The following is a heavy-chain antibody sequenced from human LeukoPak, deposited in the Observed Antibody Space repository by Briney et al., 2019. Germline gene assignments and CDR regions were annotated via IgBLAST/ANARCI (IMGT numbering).Heavy chain of an antibody. J-gene: IGHJ3*02. CDR2: IYYSGST. D-gene: IGHD3-22*01. CDR1: GGSISSYY. CDR3: ASNYYYDSSGHYYDNAYAFDI. Sequence: SETLSLTCTVSGGSISSYYWGWIRQPPGKGLEWIGYIYYSGSTNYNPSLKSRVTISVDTSKNQFSLKLSSVTAADTAVYYCASNYYYDSSGHYYDNAYAFDIWGQGTMVTVSS. V-gene: IGHV4-59*01.